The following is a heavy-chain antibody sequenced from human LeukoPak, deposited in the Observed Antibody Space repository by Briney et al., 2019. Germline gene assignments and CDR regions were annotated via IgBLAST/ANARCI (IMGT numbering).Heavy chain of an antibody. J-gene: IGHJ5*02. CDR2: ISGSGGST. CDR1: GFTFSTYA. CDR3: AKSGVPAAMSWFDP. V-gene: IGHV3-23*01. Sequence: GGSLRLSCAASGFTFSTYAMSWVRQAPGRGLEWVSTISGSGGSTYYADSVKGRFTISRDSSKNTLYLQMISLRAEDTAVYYCAKSGVPAAMSWFDPWGQGTLVTVSS. D-gene: IGHD2-2*01.